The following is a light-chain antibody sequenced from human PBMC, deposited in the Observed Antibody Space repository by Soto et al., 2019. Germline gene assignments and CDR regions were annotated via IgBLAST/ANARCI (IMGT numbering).Light chain of an antibody. V-gene: IGKV3-15*01. J-gene: IGKJ2*01. CDR2: GAS. Sequence: EIVMTQSPATLSVSPGERATLSCRASQSVSSNFAWYQQKPAQAPRLLIYGASTRATGIPARFSGSGSGTEFTLTISRLQSEDFAVYYCQQYNNWPPYTFGQGTKLEIK. CDR1: QSVSSN. CDR3: QQYNNWPPYT.